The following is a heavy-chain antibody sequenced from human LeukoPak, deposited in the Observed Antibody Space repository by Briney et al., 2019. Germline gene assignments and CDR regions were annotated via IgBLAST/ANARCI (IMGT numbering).Heavy chain of an antibody. V-gene: IGHV3-53*01. J-gene: IGHJ4*02. CDR3: AVVSGSYVFDY. CDR1: GFTFSSNY. CDR2: IYSGGST. Sequence: GGSLRLSCAASGFTFSSNYMSWVRQAPGKGLEWVSVIYSGGSTYYADSVKGRFTISRDNSKNTLYLQMNSLRAEDTAVYYCAVVSGSYVFDYWGQGTLVTVSS. D-gene: IGHD3-16*01.